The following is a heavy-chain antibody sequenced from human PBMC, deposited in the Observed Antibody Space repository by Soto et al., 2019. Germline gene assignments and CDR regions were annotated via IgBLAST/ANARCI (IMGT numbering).Heavy chain of an antibody. CDR1: GYTFTSYD. CDR2: MNPNSGNT. D-gene: IGHD5-18*01. CDR3: ARGVQLWLEYNWFDP. V-gene: IGHV1-8*01. J-gene: IGHJ5*02. Sequence: QVQLVQSGAEVKKPGASVKVSCKASGYTFTSYDINWVRQATGQGLEWMGWMNPNSGNTGYAQKFQGRVTMTRNTSRSTAYMEQSSLRSEDTAVYYCARGVQLWLEYNWFDPWGQGTLVTVSS.